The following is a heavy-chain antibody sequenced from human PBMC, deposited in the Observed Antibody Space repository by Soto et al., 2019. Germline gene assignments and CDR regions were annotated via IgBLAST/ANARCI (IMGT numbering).Heavy chain of an antibody. D-gene: IGHD3-10*01. CDR2: IYHSGST. CDR3: ARDGNYGSGSPLDV. J-gene: IGHJ6*04. V-gene: IGHV4-4*02. CDR1: SGSISSSNW. Sequence: SETLSLTCAVSSGSISSSNWWSWVRQPPGKGLEWIGEIYHSGSTNYNPSLKSRVTISVDKSKNQFSLKLSSVTAADTAVYYCARDGNYGSGSPLDVWGKGTKVTVPQ.